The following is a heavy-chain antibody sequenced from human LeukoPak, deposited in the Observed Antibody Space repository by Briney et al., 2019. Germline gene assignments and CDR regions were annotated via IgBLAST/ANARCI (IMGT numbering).Heavy chain of an antibody. V-gene: IGHV4-61*05. J-gene: IGHJ4*02. CDR3: ARGGGDAIVDTAMNY. CDR2: IYYSGST. Sequence: SETLSLTCTVSGGSISSSSYYWGWIRQPPGKGLEWIGYIYYSGSTNYNPSLKSRVTISVDTSKNQFSLKLSSVTAADTAVYYCARGGGDAIVDTAMNYWGQGTLVTVSS. D-gene: IGHD5-18*01. CDR1: GGSISSSSYY.